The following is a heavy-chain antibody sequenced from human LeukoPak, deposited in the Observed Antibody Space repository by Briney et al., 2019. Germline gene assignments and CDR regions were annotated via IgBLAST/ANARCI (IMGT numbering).Heavy chain of an antibody. Sequence: PGGSLRLSCAASGFTFSSYSMNWVRQAPGKGLDWVSSISSSTTYIYYADSVKGRFTISRDNAKNSLYLQMNSLRVEDTAIYYCARDGMSTGWDFDYWGQGTLVTVSS. CDR2: ISSSTTYI. V-gene: IGHV3-21*06. J-gene: IGHJ4*02. D-gene: IGHD6-19*01. CDR3: ARDGMSTGWDFDY. CDR1: GFTFSSYS.